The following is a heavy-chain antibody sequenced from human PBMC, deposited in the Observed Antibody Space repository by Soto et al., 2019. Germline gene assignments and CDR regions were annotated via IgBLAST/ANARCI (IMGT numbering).Heavy chain of an antibody. Sequence: QVQLVESGGGVVQPGRSLRLSCAASGFTFSSYGMHWVRQAPGKGLEWVAVISYDGSNKYYADSVKGRFTISRDNSKNTLYLQMNSLRAEDTAVYYCAKGGSGSYYFVDYWGQGTLVTVSS. V-gene: IGHV3-30*18. J-gene: IGHJ4*02. D-gene: IGHD1-26*01. CDR3: AKGGSGSYYFVDY. CDR1: GFTFSSYG. CDR2: ISYDGSNK.